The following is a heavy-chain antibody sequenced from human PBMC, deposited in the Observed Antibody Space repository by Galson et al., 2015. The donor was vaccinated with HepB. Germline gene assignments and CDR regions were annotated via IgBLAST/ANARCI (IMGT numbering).Heavy chain of an antibody. CDR3: ARDYSYDFWSGYFGWFDP. CDR1: GFTFSSYW. J-gene: IGHJ5*02. V-gene: IGHV3-7*03. CDR2: IRQDGSEK. D-gene: IGHD3-3*01. Sequence: SLRLSCAASGFTFSSYWMSWVRQAPGKGLEWVANIRQDGSEKYYVDSVKGRFTISRDNAKNSLYLQMNSLRAEDTAVYYCARDYSYDFWSGYFGWFDPWGQGTLVTVSS.